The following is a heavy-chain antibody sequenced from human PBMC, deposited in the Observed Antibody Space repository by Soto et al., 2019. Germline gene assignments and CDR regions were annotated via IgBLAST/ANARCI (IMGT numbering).Heavy chain of an antibody. CDR3: ARQEGDIVATIALGYYYYGMDV. CDR2: IYYSGST. D-gene: IGHD5-12*01. CDR1: GGSISSSSYY. J-gene: IGHJ6*02. V-gene: IGHV4-39*01. Sequence: QLQLQESGPGLVKPSETLSLTCTVSGGSISSSSYYWGWIRQPPGKGLEWIGSIYYSGSTYYNPSLKSRVTMSVDTSKNQFSLKLSSVTAADTDVYYCARQEGDIVATIALGYYYYGMDVWGQGTTVTVSS.